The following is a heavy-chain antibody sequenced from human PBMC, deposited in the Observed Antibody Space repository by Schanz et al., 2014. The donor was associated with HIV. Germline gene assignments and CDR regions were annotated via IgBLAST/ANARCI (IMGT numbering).Heavy chain of an antibody. CDR2: MNPNSGNT. D-gene: IGHD2-2*01. V-gene: IGHV1-18*01. CDR1: GYTFTSYD. Sequence: QVQLVQSGAEMKKPGASVKVSCKASGYTFTSYDINWVRQATGQGLEWMGWMNPNSGNTGYAQKFQGRVTMTTDTSTSTAYMELRNLRSDDTAVYYCARDLRVVPAASDNWFDPWGQGTLVTVSS. J-gene: IGHJ5*02. CDR3: ARDLRVVPAASDNWFDP.